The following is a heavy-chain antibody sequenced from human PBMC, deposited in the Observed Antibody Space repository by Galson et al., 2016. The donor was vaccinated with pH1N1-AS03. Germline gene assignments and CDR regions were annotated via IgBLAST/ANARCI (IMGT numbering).Heavy chain of an antibody. D-gene: IGHD3-3*01. CDR1: GGSTSSSPYF. J-gene: IGHJ4*02. CDR3: ARHGEWRFYFDS. CDR2: IYYTGNT. Sequence: SETLSLTCTVSGGSTSSSPYFWGWIRQPPGKGLEWVGTIYYTGNTYYNPSLKSRVTISVDTSKNQFSLRLTSVTAADTAVYYCARHGEWRFYFDSWGQGTLVTVSS. V-gene: IGHV4-39*01.